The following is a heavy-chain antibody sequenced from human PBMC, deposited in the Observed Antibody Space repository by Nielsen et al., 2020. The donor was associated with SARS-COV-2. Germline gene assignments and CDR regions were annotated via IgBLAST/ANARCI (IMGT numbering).Heavy chain of an antibody. CDR1: GYTFSTYF. V-gene: IGHV1-46*01. CDR2: VNTNNGRT. Sequence: ASVKVSCKGSGYTFSTYFVHWVRQAPGQGLEWVGLVNTNNGRTSYGRILQGRLVMTREMSTAIFYMDLSVLTSEDTAVYYCATRSEETGAFDCWGQGTLVVVSS. D-gene: IGHD7-27*01. CDR3: ATRSEETGAFDC. J-gene: IGHJ4*02.